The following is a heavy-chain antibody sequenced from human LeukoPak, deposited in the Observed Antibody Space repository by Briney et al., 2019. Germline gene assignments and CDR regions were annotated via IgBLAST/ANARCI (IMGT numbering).Heavy chain of an antibody. D-gene: IGHD3-16*02. J-gene: IGHJ6*03. Sequence: ASVKVSCKASGYTFTSYDINWVRQATGQGLEWMGWMNPNSGNTGCAQKFQGRVTMTRNTSISTAYMELSSLRSEDTAVYYCARLIAGQYYYYYMDVWGKGTTVTVSS. CDR3: ARLIAGQYYYYYMDV. V-gene: IGHV1-8*01. CDR1: GYTFTSYD. CDR2: MNPNSGNT.